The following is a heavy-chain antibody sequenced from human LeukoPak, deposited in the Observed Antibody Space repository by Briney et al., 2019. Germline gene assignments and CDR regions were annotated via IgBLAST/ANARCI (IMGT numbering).Heavy chain of an antibody. CDR1: GYSFTSYW. V-gene: IGHV5-51*01. J-gene: IGHJ4*02. CDR2: IYPGDSDT. CDR3: ARRTTGGVFDY. Sequence: GESLKISCKGSGYSFTSYWIGWVRQVPGKGLEWVGIIYPGDSDTRYSPSFQGQVTMSADKSISTAYLQWSSLGASDTAIYYCARRTTGGVFDYWGQGTLVTVSS. D-gene: IGHD1-14*01.